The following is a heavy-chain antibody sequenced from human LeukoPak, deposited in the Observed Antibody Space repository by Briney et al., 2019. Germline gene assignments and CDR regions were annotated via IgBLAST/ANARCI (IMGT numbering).Heavy chain of an antibody. CDR2: IRYDGSNK. V-gene: IGHV3-30*02. CDR3: ARAPPGIVGAPPAKFDY. CDR1: GFTFSSYG. J-gene: IGHJ4*02. D-gene: IGHD1-26*01. Sequence: GGSLRLSCAASGFTFSSYGMHWVRQAPGKGLEWVAFIRYDGSNKYYADSVKGRFTISRDNSKNTLYLQMNSLRAEDTAVYYCARAPPGIVGAPPAKFDYWGQGTLVTVSS.